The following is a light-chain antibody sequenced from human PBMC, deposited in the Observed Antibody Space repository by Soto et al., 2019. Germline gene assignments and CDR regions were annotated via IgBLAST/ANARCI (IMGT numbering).Light chain of an antibody. J-gene: IGKJ4*01. CDR2: DAS. Sequence: DIQMTQSPSTLSASVGDRVTITCRASQGISNLLAWYQQKPGQVPKLLIYDASTLESGVSSRFSGSGSGTEFALTISGLQPDDFASYYCQQYNRFSLTFGGGTNVEIK. CDR3: QQYNRFSLT. V-gene: IGKV1-5*01. CDR1: QGISNL.